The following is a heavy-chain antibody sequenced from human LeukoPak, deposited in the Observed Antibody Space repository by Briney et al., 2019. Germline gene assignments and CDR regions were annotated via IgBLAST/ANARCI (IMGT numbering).Heavy chain of an antibody. CDR3: ARSRAFDWFGDYFDY. CDR2: IYYSGST. Sequence: SETLSLTCTVSGGSISSGDYYWSWIRQPPGKGLGWIGYIYYSGSTYYNPSLKSRVTISVDTSKNQFSLKLSSVTAADTAVYYCARSRAFDWFGDYFDYWGQGTLVTVSS. D-gene: IGHD3-9*01. J-gene: IGHJ4*02. V-gene: IGHV4-30-4*01. CDR1: GGSISSGDYY.